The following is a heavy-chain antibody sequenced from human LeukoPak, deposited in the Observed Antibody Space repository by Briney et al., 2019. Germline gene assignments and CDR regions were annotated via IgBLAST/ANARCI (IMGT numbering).Heavy chain of an antibody. CDR3: ARAPPEYSSGWYFDY. Sequence: GGSLRLSCAASGFTFSSYGMHWVRQAPGKGLEWVANIKQDGSEKYYVDSVKGRFTIPRDNAKNSLYLQMNSLRAEDTAVYYCARAPPEYSSGWYFDYWGQGTLVTVSS. V-gene: IGHV3-7*01. D-gene: IGHD6-19*01. CDR1: GFTFSSYG. J-gene: IGHJ4*02. CDR2: IKQDGSEK.